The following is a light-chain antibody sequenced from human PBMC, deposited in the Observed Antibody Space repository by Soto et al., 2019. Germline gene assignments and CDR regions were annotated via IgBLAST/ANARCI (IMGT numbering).Light chain of an antibody. V-gene: IGLV2-14*03. CDR2: DVT. J-gene: IGLJ1*01. CDR3: SSYTSSNTYV. Sequence: QSALTQPASVSGCPGQWTTISCTGTSSDVGGYNYVSWYQHHPGKAPKLLIYDVTNRPSGVPNRFSGSKSGNTASLTISGLQTEDEADYYCSSYTSSNTYVFGTGTKLTVL. CDR1: SSDVGGYNY.